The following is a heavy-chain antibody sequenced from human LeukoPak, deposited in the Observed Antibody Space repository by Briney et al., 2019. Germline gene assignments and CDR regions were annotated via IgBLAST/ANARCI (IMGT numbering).Heavy chain of an antibody. CDR1: GGTFSRDA. CDR3: ARVPDYYGSGSYYNEV. J-gene: IGHJ4*02. Sequence: ASVKVSCKAFGGTFSRDAISWVRQAPGQGLEWMGRIIPILGIANYAQKFQGRVTITADKSTSTAYMELSSLRSEDTAVYYCARVPDYYGSGSYYNEVWGQGTLVTVSS. D-gene: IGHD3-10*01. V-gene: IGHV1-69*04. CDR2: IIPILGIA.